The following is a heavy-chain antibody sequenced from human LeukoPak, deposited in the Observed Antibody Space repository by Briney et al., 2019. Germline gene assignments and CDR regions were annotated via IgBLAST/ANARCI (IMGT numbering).Heavy chain of an antibody. J-gene: IGHJ4*02. V-gene: IGHV4-61*01. Sequence: PSETLSLTCTVSGGSVSSDNYYWSWIRQPPGKGLEWIGDIYSSGSSNYDPSLNSRVIISIDTSQNQFSLKLTSVTAADTAVYYSARMSSSGWYDYWGQGTLVTVSS. CDR2: IYSSGSS. CDR3: ARMSSSGWYDY. CDR1: GGSVSSDNYY. D-gene: IGHD6-19*01.